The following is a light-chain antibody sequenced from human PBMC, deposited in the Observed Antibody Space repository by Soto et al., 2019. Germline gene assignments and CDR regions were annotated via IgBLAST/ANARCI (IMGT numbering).Light chain of an antibody. Sequence: DIRMTQSPSSLSASVGDRVTITCRASQSISNFLNWYQQKPGKAPKVLIYAVSSSQSGVASRFRRSRSAKDFTLTISSLQPEDFPTYYCQHRYTTPPTFAQGTR. CDR2: AVS. CDR1: QSISNF. J-gene: IGKJ5*01. CDR3: QHRYTTPPT. V-gene: IGKV1-39*01.